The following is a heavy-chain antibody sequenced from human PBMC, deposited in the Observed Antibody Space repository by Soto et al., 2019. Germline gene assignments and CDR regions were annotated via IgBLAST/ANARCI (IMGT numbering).Heavy chain of an antibody. D-gene: IGHD5-18*01. V-gene: IGHV1-18*01. CDR1: GYTFSNFG. J-gene: IGHJ6*02. CDR2: ISGYNGNR. Sequence: ASVKVSCKASGYTFSNFGINWVRQAPGQGLEWMGWISGYNGNRKYAQKLQGRVTTTTDTSTSTAYMELRSLRSDDTAVYYRARVGAMASAGGRYAMDVWGQGTTVTVSS. CDR3: ARVGAMASAGGRYAMDV.